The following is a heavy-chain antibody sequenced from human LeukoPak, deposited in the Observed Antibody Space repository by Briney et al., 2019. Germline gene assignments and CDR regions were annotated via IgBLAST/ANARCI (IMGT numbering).Heavy chain of an antibody. V-gene: IGHV3-21*01. J-gene: IGHJ5*02. Sequence: GGSLRLSCAASGFTFSSYSMNWVRQAPGKGLEWVSSISSSSSYIYYANSVKGRFTTSRDNAKNTLYLQMNSLRAEDTAVYYCARVDSGYDFRWFDPWGQGTLVTVSS. CDR3: ARVDSGYDFRWFDP. D-gene: IGHD5-12*01. CDR2: ISSSSSYI. CDR1: GFTFSSYS.